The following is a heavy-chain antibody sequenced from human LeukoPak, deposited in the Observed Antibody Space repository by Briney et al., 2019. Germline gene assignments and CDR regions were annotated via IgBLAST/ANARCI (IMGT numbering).Heavy chain of an antibody. CDR3: VRRDTGWNYFDY. CDR1: GGSINSHY. CDR2: IYYTGKN. Sequence: KPSETLSLTCAVSGGSINSHYWGWIRQPPGKGLQWIGDIYYTGKNNYNPSLKSRVTISLDTSKDHWSLNLTSVLAADPAIYYCVRRDTGWNYFDYWGQGILVTVSS. J-gene: IGHJ4*02. D-gene: IGHD6-19*01. V-gene: IGHV4-59*08.